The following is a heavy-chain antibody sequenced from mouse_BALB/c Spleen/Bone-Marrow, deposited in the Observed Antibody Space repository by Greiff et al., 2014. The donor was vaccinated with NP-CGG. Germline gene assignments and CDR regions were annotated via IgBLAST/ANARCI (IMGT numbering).Heavy chain of an antibody. D-gene: IGHD2-4*01. CDR1: GYSITSDYA. V-gene: IGHV3-2*02. J-gene: IGHJ3*01. CDR2: ISYSGST. Sequence: EVMLVESGPGLVKPSQSLSLTCTVTGYSITSDYAWNWIRQFPENKLEWMGYISYSGSTSYNPSLKSRISITRDTSKNQFFLQLNSVTTEDTATYYCARREDYDWFAYWGQGTLVTVSA. CDR3: ARREDYDWFAY.